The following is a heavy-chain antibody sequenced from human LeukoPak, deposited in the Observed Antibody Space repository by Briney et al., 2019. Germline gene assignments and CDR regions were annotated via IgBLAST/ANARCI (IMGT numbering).Heavy chain of an antibody. CDR1: GGSFSGYY. D-gene: IGHD6-6*01. J-gene: IGHJ5*02. Sequence: PSETLSLTCAVYGGSFSGYYWSWIRQPPGKGLEWIGEINHSGCTNYNPSLKSRVTISVDTSKNQFSLKLSSVTAADTAVYYCARGGEYSSSSGSSWGQGTLVTVSS. V-gene: IGHV4-34*01. CDR3: ARGGEYSSSSGSS. CDR2: INHSGCT.